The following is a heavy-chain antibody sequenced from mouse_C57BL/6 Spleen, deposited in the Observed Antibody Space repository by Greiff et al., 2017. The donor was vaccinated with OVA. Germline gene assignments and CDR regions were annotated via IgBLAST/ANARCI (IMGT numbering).Heavy chain of an antibody. V-gene: IGHV5-17*01. CDR1: GFTFSDYG. Sequence: EVQGVESGGGLVKPGGSLKLSCAASGFTFSDYGMHWVRQAPEKGLEWVAYISRGSSTIYYTGTVKGRFTLSRDNAKNTLFRQMTSLRSEDTAMYDCARQHPEVYFDYWGQGTTLTVSS. CDR2: ISRGSSTI. CDR3: ARQHPEVYFDY. J-gene: IGHJ2*01.